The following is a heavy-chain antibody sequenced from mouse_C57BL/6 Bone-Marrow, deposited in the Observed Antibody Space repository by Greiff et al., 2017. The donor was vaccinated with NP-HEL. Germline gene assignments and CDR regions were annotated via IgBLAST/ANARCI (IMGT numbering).Heavy chain of an antibody. CDR2: IDPSDSYT. J-gene: IGHJ1*03. CDR3: SREGPYWYFDV. CDR1: GYTFTSYW. V-gene: IGHV1-69*01. Sequence: QVQLQQPGAELVMPGASVKLSCKASGYTFTSYWMHWVKQRPGQGLEWIGEIDPSDSYTNYNQQYKGKSTLTVDKSSSTAYMQLSSMTSEDSAVYYCSREGPYWYFDVCGTGTTVTVSS. D-gene: IGHD3-3*01.